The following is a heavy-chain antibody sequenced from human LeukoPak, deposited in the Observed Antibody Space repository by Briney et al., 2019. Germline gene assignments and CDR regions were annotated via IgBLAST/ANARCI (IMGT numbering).Heavy chain of an antibody. Sequence: SVKVSWKASGGTFSSYAISWVRQAPGQGLEWMGRIIPILGIANYAQKFQGRVTITADKSTSTAYMELSSLRSEDTAVYYCARMSRRPYYYGMDVWGQGTTVTVSS. CDR2: IIPILGIA. V-gene: IGHV1-69*04. D-gene: IGHD6-25*01. J-gene: IGHJ6*02. CDR3: ARMSRRPYYYGMDV. CDR1: GGTFSSYA.